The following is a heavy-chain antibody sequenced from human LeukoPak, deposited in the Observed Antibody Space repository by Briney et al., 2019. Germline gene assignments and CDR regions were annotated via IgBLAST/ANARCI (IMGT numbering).Heavy chain of an antibody. V-gene: IGHV3-23*01. Sequence: GGSLRLSCAASGFTFSSYAMGWVRQSPGKGLEWVSAISGSGGSTYYADSVKGRFTISRDNSKNTLYLQMNSLRAEDTAVYYCAKVGIDQWLYYFDYWGQGTLVTVSS. CDR2: ISGSGGST. CDR3: AKVGIDQWLYYFDY. CDR1: GFTFSSYA. D-gene: IGHD3-22*01. J-gene: IGHJ4*02.